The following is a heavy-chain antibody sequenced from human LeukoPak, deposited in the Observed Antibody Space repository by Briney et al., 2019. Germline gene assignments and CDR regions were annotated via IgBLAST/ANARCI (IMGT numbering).Heavy chain of an antibody. V-gene: IGHV3-11*01. CDR3: ARLRYYYDSSGYWFDY. J-gene: IGHJ4*02. CDR2: ISSSGSTI. Sequence: GGFLRLSCAASGFTFSDYYMSWIRQAPGKGLEWVSYISSSGSTIYYADSVKGRFTISRDNAKNSLYLQMNSLRAEDTAVYYCARLRYYYDSSGYWFDYWGQGTLVTVSS. D-gene: IGHD3-22*01. CDR1: GFTFSDYY.